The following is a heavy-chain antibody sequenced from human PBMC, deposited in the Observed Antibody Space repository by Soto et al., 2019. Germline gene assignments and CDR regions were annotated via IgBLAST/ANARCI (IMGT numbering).Heavy chain of an antibody. CDR1: GGSISSYY. CDR2: IYYSGRT. D-gene: IGHD2-2*02. J-gene: IGHJ5*02. Sequence: QVQLQESGPGLVKPSETLSLTCTVSGGSISSYYWSWIRQPPGKGLEWIGYIYYSGRTHYNPSLKSRVTISVDTSKNQVSLKLSSVTAADTAVYYCARGYCSRTSCYIWDNWFDPWGQGTLVTVSS. CDR3: ARGYCSRTSCYIWDNWFDP. V-gene: IGHV4-59*01.